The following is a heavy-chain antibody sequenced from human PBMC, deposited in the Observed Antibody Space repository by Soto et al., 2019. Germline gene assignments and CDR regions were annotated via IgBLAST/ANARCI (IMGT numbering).Heavy chain of an antibody. J-gene: IGHJ4*02. Sequence: QVQLVQSGAEVKKPGASVKVSCKASGYFFASFSMHWVRQAPGQGLEWMGMINPSVGSTSYAQQFQGRVTMTRDTSTSTGYMELRSLRSEDTAVYYCARESAGRDDFDSSGDFDYWGQGALVTVSS. CDR2: INPSVGST. V-gene: IGHV1-46*01. CDR3: ARESAGRDDFDSSGDFDY. CDR1: GYFFASFS. D-gene: IGHD3-22*01.